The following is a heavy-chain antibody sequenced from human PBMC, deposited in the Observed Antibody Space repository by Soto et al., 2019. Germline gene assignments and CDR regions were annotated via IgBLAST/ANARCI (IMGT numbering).Heavy chain of an antibody. CDR1: GFTFSGSA. J-gene: IGHJ4*01. Sequence: GVLRLSCAASGFTFSGSAMHWVRQASGKGLEWVGRIRSKANSYATAYAASVKGRFTISRDDSKTTAYLQMNSLKTEDTAVYYCTSVATAGFYWGLGTLVTVSS. CDR2: IRSKANSYAT. CDR3: TSVATAGFY. V-gene: IGHV3-73*01. D-gene: IGHD6-13*01.